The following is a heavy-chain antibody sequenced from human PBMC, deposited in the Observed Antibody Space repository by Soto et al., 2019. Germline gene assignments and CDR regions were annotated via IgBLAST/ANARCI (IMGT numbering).Heavy chain of an antibody. J-gene: IGHJ4*02. CDR2: ISSSSSTI. CDR1: GFTFSSYS. Sequence: GGSLRLSCAASGFTFSSYSMNWVRQAPGKGLEWVSYISSSSSTIYYADSVKGRFTISRDNAKNSLYLQMNSLRAEDTAVYYWARDGRNWNYPHFDYWGQGTLVTVSS. CDR3: ARDGRNWNYPHFDY. D-gene: IGHD1-7*01. V-gene: IGHV3-48*01.